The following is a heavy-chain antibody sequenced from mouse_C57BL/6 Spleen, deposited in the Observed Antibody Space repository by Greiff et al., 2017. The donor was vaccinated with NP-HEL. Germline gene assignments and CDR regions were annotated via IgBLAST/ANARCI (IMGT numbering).Heavy chain of an antibody. D-gene: IGHD1-1*01. V-gene: IGHV1-64*01. CDR3: ARSYYGSSYGYAMDY. CDR1: GYTFTSYW. CDR2: IHPNSGST. J-gene: IGHJ4*01. Sequence: QVQLQQPGAELVKPGASVKLSCKASGYTFTSYWMHWVKQRPGQALEWIGMIHPNSGSTNYNEKFKSKATLTVDKSSSTAYMQLSSLTSEDAAVYYCARSYYGSSYGYAMDYWGQGTSVTVSS.